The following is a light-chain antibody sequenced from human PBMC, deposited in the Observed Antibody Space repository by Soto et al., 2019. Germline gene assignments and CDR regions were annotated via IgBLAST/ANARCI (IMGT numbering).Light chain of an antibody. J-gene: IGLJ1*01. CDR2: DNS. V-gene: IGLV2-11*01. CDR1: SSDVGGYNY. Sequence: QSVLTRARSVSGSPGQSVTISCTGTSSDVGGYNYVSWYQQHPGKAPKLMMYDNSNRPSGVPDRFSASKSGTSASLAITGLQAEDEADYYCQSYDNSLIASYVFGTGTKVTVL. CDR3: QSYDNSLIASYV.